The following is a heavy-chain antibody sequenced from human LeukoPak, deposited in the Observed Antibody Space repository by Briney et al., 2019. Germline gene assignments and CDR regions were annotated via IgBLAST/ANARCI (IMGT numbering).Heavy chain of an antibody. Sequence: PSETLSLTCAVYAGSFNGYYYNWIRQPPGKGLEWIGEINHSGTTNYNPSLKSRVTISVDTSKNQFSLKLTSVTAADTAVYYCARSYGDPLLDYWGQGTLVTVSS. D-gene: IGHD4-17*01. J-gene: IGHJ4*02. CDR1: AGSFNGYY. CDR3: ARSYGDPLLDY. V-gene: IGHV4-34*01. CDR2: INHSGTT.